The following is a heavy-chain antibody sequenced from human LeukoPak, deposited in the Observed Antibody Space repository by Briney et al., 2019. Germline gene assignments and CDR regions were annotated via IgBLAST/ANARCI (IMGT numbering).Heavy chain of an antibody. J-gene: IGHJ4*02. V-gene: IGHV1-46*01. D-gene: IGHD5-24*01. CDR3: ARFQFTDGYNFRIGY. Sequence: SVKFSCKASGYTFTCYYMHWVRQAPGQGLEWMGIINPSGGSTSYAQKFQGRVTMTRDTSTSTVYMELSSLRSEDTAVYYCARFQFTDGYNFRIGYWGQGTLVTVSS. CDR1: GYTFTCYY. CDR2: INPSGGST.